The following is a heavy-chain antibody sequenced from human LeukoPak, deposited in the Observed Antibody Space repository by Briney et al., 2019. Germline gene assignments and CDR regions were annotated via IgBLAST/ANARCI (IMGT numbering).Heavy chain of an antibody. CDR3: AKASIAARPKSEAFDI. J-gene: IGHJ3*02. V-gene: IGHV3-23*01. D-gene: IGHD6-6*01. CDR1: GFTFSSYA. CDR2: ISGSGGST. Sequence: GGSLRLSCAASGFTFSSYAMSWVRQAPGKGLEWVSAISGSGGSTYYADSVKGRFTISRDNSKNTLNLQMNSLRVEDTAVYYCAKASIAARPKSEAFDIWGQGTMVTVSS.